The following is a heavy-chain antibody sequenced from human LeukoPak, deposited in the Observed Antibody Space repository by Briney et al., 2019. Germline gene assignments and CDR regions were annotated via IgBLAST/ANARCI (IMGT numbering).Heavy chain of an antibody. CDR3: GRALGIAAAGWGFDY. V-gene: IGHV3-53*01. J-gene: IGHJ4*02. Sequence: GGSLRLSCAASGFTVSSNYMSWVRQAPGKGLEWVSMIYSGGSTYYADSVKGRFTISRDNSKNTLYLQMNSLRAEDTAVYYCGRALGIAAAGWGFDYWGQGTLVTVSS. CDR1: GFTVSSNY. D-gene: IGHD6-13*01. CDR2: IYSGGST.